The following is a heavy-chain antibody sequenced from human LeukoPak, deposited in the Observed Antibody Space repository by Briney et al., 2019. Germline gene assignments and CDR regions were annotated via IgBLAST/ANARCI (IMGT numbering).Heavy chain of an antibody. D-gene: IGHD1-26*01. V-gene: IGHV1-2*06. CDR3: ARSGIRVVGATNFDY. J-gene: IGHJ4*02. Sequence: ASVKVSCKASGYTFTGYYMHWVRQAPGQGLVWMGRINPNSGGTNYAQKFQGRVTMTRDTSISTAYMELSRLRSDDTAVYYCARSGIRVVGATNFDYWGQGTLVTVSS. CDR1: GYTFTGYY. CDR2: INPNSGGT.